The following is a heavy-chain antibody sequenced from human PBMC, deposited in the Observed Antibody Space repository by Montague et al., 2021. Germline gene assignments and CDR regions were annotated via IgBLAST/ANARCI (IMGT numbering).Heavy chain of an antibody. CDR3: ARRMGFVVVTEQDAFDI. CDR2: IYYSGST. J-gene: IGHJ3*02. CDR1: GGSISSTSYY. Sequence: SETLSLTCTVSGGSISSTSYYWGWIRQPPGTGLEWIGSIYYSGSTYYNPSLKSRVTISADTSKNQFSLRLRSVTAADTAVYYCARRMGFVVVTEQDAFDIWGQGTMVTVSS. D-gene: IGHD2-21*02. V-gene: IGHV4-39*01.